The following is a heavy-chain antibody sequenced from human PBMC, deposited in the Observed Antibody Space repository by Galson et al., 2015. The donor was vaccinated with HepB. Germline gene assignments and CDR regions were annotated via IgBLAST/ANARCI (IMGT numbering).Heavy chain of an antibody. CDR3: ARDPLCGSDCHGPTFYSSYGMDV. Sequence: SLRLSCAASGFKFNNYWMNWVRQAPGKGLEWVANIKRDGSEIFYVDSVKGRFTISRDNAKNSLYLQTHSLKAEDTAVYYCARDPLCGSDCHGPTFYSSYGMDVWGQGTTVTVSS. D-gene: IGHD2-21*02. V-gene: IGHV3-7*01. CDR2: IKRDGSEI. CDR1: GFKFNNYW. J-gene: IGHJ6*02.